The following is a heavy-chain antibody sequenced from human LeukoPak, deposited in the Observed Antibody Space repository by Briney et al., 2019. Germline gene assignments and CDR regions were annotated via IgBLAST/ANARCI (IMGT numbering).Heavy chain of an antibody. CDR2: IYYSGTT. Sequence: SETLSLTCTVSGGSISSSSYYWGWIRQPPGKGLEWMGSIYYSGTTYYNPSLKSRVTISVDTSKNQFSLKLSSVTAADTAVYYCARPGEGSGYSSSRIDYWGQGTLVTVSS. J-gene: IGHJ4*02. CDR3: ARPGEGSGYSSSRIDY. D-gene: IGHD6-13*01. CDR1: GGSISSSSYY. V-gene: IGHV4-39*01.